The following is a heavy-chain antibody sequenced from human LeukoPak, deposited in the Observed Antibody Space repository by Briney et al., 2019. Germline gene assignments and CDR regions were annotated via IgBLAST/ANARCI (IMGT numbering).Heavy chain of an antibody. V-gene: IGHV3-74*01. CDR1: GFTFSSYW. J-gene: IGHJ4*02. CDR2: INTDGSST. CDR3: AKETHSSGWRYYFDY. Sequence: GGSLRLSCAASGFTFSSYWMHWVRQAPGKGLVWVSRINTDGSSTSYADSVKGRFTISRDNAKNTLYLQMNSLRAEDTAVYYCAKETHSSGWRYYFDYWGQGTLVTVSS. D-gene: IGHD6-19*01.